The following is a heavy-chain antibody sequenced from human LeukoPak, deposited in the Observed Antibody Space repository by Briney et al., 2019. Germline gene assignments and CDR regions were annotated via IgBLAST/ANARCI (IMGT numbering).Heavy chain of an antibody. CDR1: GGSISSYY. D-gene: IGHD3-10*01. V-gene: IGHV4-59*08. CDR3: ARADYYGSGLPFDY. Sequence: SETLSLTCTVSGGSISSYYWSWIRQPPGKGLEWIGYIYYSGSTYYNPSLKSRVTISVDTSKNQFSLKLSSVTAADTAVYYCARADYYGSGLPFDYWGQGTLVTVSS. J-gene: IGHJ4*02. CDR2: IYYSGST.